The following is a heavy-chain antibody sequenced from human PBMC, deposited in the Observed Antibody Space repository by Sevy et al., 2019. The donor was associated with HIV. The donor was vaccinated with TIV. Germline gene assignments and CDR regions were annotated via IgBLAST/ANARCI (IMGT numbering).Heavy chain of an antibody. V-gene: IGHV3-7*01. CDR3: ARDTGGIGIDV. Sequence: GGSLRISCAASGFTFSSHCMSWVRQAPGKGLEWVANIKQDGSEKYYVDSVKGRFTISRDNAKNSLSLQMNSLRAEDTAVYYCARDTGGIGIDVRGQGTTVTVSS. D-gene: IGHD6-13*01. CDR1: GFTFSSHC. J-gene: IGHJ6*02. CDR2: IKQDGSEK.